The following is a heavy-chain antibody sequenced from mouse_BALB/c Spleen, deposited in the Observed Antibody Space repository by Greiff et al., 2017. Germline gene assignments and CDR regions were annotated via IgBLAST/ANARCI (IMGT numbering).Heavy chain of an antibody. CDR1: GYTFTSYW. Sequence: VQLQQPGAELVRPGASVKLSCKASGYTFTSYWINWVKQRPGQGLEWIGNIYPSDSYTNYNQKFKDKATLTVDKSSSTAYMQLSSPTSEDSAVYYCTRNLDDGYYFDYWGQGTTLTVSS. CDR3: TRNLDDGYYFDY. V-gene: IGHV1-69*02. J-gene: IGHJ2*01. D-gene: IGHD2-12*01. CDR2: IYPSDSYT.